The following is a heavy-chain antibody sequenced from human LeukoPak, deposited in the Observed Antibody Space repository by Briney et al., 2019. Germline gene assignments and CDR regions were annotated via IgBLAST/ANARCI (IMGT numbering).Heavy chain of an antibody. V-gene: IGHV4-59*01. Sequence: RASETLSLTCTVSGGSISSYYWSWIRQPPGKGLEWIGYIYYSGSTNYNPSLKSRVTISVDTSKNQFSLKLSSVTAADTAVYYCARLCGGDCYDYWGQGTLVTVSS. J-gene: IGHJ4*02. D-gene: IGHD2-21*01. CDR3: ARLCGGDCYDY. CDR1: GGSISSYY. CDR2: IYYSGST.